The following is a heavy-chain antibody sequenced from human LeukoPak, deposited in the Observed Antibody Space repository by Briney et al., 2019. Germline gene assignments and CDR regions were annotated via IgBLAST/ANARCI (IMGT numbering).Heavy chain of an antibody. CDR1: GGSISSYY. V-gene: IGHV4-59*01. D-gene: IGHD6-13*01. CDR2: IYYSGST. Sequence: SETLSLTCTVSGGSISSYYWSWIRQPPGKGLEWIGYIYYSGSTYYNPSLKSRVTISVDTSKNQFSLKLSSVTAADTAVYYCARGTLAAGNAFDIWGQGTMVTVSS. CDR3: ARGTLAAGNAFDI. J-gene: IGHJ3*02.